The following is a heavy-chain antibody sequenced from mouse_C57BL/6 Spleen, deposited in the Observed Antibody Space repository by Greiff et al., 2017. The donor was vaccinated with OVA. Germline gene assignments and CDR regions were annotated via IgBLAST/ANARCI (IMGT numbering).Heavy chain of an antibody. D-gene: IGHD1-1*01. CDR3: TRWIYGSSPYYFDY. V-gene: IGHV1-15*01. J-gene: IGHJ2*01. CDR2: IDPETGGT. Sequence: VHLVESGAELVRPGASVTLSCKASGYTFTDYEMHWVKQTPVHGLEWIGAIDPETGGTAYNQKFKGKAILTADKSSSTAYMELRSLTSEDSAVYYCTRWIYGSSPYYFDYWGQGTTLTVSS. CDR1: GYTFTDYE.